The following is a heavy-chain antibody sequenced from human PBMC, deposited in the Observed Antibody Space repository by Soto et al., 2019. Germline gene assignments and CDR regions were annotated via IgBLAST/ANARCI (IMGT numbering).Heavy chain of an antibody. CDR1: GFTFSNYW. J-gene: IGHJ6*04. V-gene: IGHV3-7*01. CDR2: IKQDGSEK. Sequence: GGSLRLSCAASGFTFSNYWMSWVRQAPGKGLEWVANIKQDGSEKYYVGSVKGRFTISRDNAKNTLYLQMNSLRAEDTAVYYCAKVGIAVRLRSYYYCGMDVWGTGTTVTVSS. D-gene: IGHD6-6*01. CDR3: AKVGIAVRLRSYYYCGMDV.